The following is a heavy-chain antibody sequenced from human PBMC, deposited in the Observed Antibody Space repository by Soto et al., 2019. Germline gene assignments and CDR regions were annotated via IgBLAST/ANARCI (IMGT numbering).Heavy chain of an antibody. Sequence: EVQLLESGGGLVQPGGSLRLSCAASGFTFSSIAMSWVRQAPGKGLEWVSAISGSGANTYYADSVMGRFTISRDTSKNTVFGQMNSLRAEARSIYYLALTKRLGGGQPRGWGQGTLVTVSS. CDR2: ISGSGANT. CDR1: GFTFSSIA. D-gene: IGHD3-16*01. CDR3: ALTKRLGGGQPRG. J-gene: IGHJ4*02. V-gene: IGHV3-23*01.